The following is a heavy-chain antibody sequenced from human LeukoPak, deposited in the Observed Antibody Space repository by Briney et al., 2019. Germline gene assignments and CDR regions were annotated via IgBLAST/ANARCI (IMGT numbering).Heavy chain of an antibody. CDR3: AREYYDSNRRDYFDY. J-gene: IGHJ4*02. D-gene: IGHD3-22*01. V-gene: IGHV1-18*01. CDR1: GYSFTSNV. Sequence: GASVKVSCKASGYSFTSNVISWVRQAPGQGLEWMGWISAYNGNTNYAQKLQGRVTMTTDTSTSTAYMELRSLRSDDTAAYYCAREYYDSNRRDYFDYWGQGTLVTVSS. CDR2: ISAYNGNT.